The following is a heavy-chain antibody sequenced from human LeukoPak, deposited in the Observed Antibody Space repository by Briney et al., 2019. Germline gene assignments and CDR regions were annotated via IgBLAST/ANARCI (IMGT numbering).Heavy chain of an antibody. CDR3: ARIFRYQLIDYYALDV. D-gene: IGHD2-2*01. Sequence: PGGSLRLSCAASGLTVSSNYMSWVRQAPGKGLEWVSAISSNSAYIFYADSVEGRFTISRDNAKSSVSLQMNSLRDDDTAVYYCARIFRYQLIDYYALDVWGQGTTVTVSS. CDR1: GLTVSSNY. J-gene: IGHJ6*02. CDR2: ISSNSAYI. V-gene: IGHV3-21*01.